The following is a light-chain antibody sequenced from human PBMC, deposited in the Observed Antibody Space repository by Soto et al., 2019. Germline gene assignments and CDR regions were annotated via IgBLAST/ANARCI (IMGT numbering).Light chain of an antibody. CDR2: AAS. CDR3: QHYNTYSRT. CDR1: QDISNY. V-gene: IGKV1-16*01. Sequence: DIQMTQSPSSLSASVGDRVTITCQASQDISNYLNWYQQKPGKAPKRLIYAASSLQSGVPSRFSGSGSGTEFTLTISSLQPDDFATYYCQHYNTYSRTFGQGTKVDIK. J-gene: IGKJ1*01.